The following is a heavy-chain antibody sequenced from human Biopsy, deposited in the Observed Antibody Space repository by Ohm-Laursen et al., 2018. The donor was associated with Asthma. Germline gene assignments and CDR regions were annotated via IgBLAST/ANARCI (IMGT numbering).Heavy chain of an antibody. Sequence: ASVKVSCKASGYTFINYAIHWVRQAPGQRLEWMGWINAGNGNTKYSQKFQGRVTITRDTSASTAYMDLSSLRSEDTAAYYCARDGGLTSYPGTFHIWGQGTMATVSS. CDR1: GYTFINYA. D-gene: IGHD1-1*01. J-gene: IGHJ3*02. V-gene: IGHV1-3*01. CDR3: ARDGGLTSYPGTFHI. CDR2: INAGNGNT.